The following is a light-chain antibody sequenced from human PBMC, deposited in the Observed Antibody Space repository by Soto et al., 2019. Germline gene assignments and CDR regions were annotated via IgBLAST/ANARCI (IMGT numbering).Light chain of an antibody. J-gene: IGLJ2*01. Sequence: QSALTKPPSASGSPGQSVTISCTGTSSDVGSYDYVSWYQQHPDKAPKLMIYEVTKRPSGVPDRFSGSKSGNTASLTVSGLQAEDEAHYYCSSYTGGSSVFGGGTQLTVL. CDR3: SSYTGGSSV. CDR1: SSDVGSYDY. CDR2: EVT. V-gene: IGLV2-8*01.